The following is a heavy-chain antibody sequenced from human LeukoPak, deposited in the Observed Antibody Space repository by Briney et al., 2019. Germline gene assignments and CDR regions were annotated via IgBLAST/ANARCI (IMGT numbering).Heavy chain of an antibody. CDR3: ARGTITMIDY. V-gene: IGHV1-2*06. CDR1: GYTFTGYY. J-gene: IGHJ4*02. D-gene: IGHD3-22*01. CDR2: INPNSGGT. Sequence: GASVKVSCKASGYTFTGYYMHWVRQAPGQGLEWMGRINPNSGGTKYAQQFQGRVTMTRDTSISTAYMELSRLRPDDTAVYYCARGTITMIDYWGQGTLVTVSS.